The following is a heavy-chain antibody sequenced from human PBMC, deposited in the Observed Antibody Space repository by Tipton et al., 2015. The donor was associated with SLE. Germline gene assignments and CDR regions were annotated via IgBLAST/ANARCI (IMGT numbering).Heavy chain of an antibody. V-gene: IGHV4-34*01. CDR2: INHSGGT. J-gene: IGHJ6*03. CDR1: GGSFSGYY. D-gene: IGHD3/OR15-3a*01. CDR3: ARAPGLDRDYYYYYYMDV. Sequence: TLSLTCAVYGGSFSGYYWSWIRQPPGKGLEWIGEINHSGGTNYNPSLKSRVTISVDTSKNQFSLKLRSVTAADTAVYCCARAPGLDRDYYYYYYMDVWGKGTAVTVSS.